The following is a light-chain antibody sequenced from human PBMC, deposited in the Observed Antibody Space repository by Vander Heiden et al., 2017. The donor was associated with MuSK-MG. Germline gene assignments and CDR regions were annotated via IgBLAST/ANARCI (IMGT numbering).Light chain of an antibody. V-gene: IGKV1-39*01. J-gene: IGKJ2*01. Sequence: DIQMTQSPSSLSASVGDRVTITCRASQSISSYLNWYQQKPGKAPKLLIYAASSWQSGVPSRFSGSGYGTDFTLTISSRQPEDFATYYCQQSDSTPMYTFGQGTKLEIK. CDR2: AAS. CDR3: QQSDSTPMYT. CDR1: QSISSY.